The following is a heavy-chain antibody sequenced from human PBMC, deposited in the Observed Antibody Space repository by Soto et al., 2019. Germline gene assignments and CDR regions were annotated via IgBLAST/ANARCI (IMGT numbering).Heavy chain of an antibody. V-gene: IGHV1-18*04. Sequence: ASVKVSCKASGYTFTSYGISWVRQAPGQGLEWMGWISAYNGNTNYAQKLQGRVTMTTDTSTSTAYMELRSLRSDDTAVYYCARNYDFWSGYYSSGMDVWGQGTTVTVS. CDR2: ISAYNGNT. CDR1: GYTFTSYG. D-gene: IGHD3-3*01. J-gene: IGHJ6*02. CDR3: ARNYDFWSGYYSSGMDV.